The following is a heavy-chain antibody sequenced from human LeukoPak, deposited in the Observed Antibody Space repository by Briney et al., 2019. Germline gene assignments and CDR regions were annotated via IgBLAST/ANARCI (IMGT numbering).Heavy chain of an antibody. Sequence: PSETLSLTCIVSGGSISSYYWSWIRQPPGKGLEWIGYIYYSGSTNYNPYLKSRVTISVDTSKNQFSLKLSSVTAADTAVYYCARDYPGGSYYYYYMDVWGKGTTVTVSS. CDR1: GGSISSYY. CDR2: IYYSGST. J-gene: IGHJ6*03. D-gene: IGHD1-26*01. CDR3: ARDYPGGSYYYYYMDV. V-gene: IGHV4-59*01.